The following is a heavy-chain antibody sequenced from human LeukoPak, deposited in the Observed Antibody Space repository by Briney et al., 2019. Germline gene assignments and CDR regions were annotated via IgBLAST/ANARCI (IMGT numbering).Heavy chain of an antibody. CDR2: FYYSGST. CDR1: GGSISRTNYY. V-gene: IGHV4-39*07. CDR3: ARASHDYGDYSHFDY. D-gene: IGHD4-17*01. J-gene: IGHJ4*02. Sequence: PSETLSLTCTVSGGSISRTNYYWGWIRQPPGKGLEWIGSFYYSGSTYYNASLRSRVTISVDTSKNQFSLKLSSVTAADTAVYYCARASHDYGDYSHFDYWGQGTLVTVSS.